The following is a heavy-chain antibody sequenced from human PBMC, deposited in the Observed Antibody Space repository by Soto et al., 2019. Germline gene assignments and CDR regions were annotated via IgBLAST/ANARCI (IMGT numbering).Heavy chain of an antibody. Sequence: SVKVSCKASGGGNLRDYRTTWVRRAPGQGLEWMGGIIPKLGSANYAQNFQGGVTVTADESTNTVYMELRSLRSDDTAVYYCARGGDGYNFGPVYWGQGTPVTVS. D-gene: IGHD2-21*01. V-gene: IGHV1-69*13. CDR3: ARGGDGYNFGPVY. J-gene: IGHJ4*02. CDR2: IIPKLGSA. CDR1: GGGNLRDYR.